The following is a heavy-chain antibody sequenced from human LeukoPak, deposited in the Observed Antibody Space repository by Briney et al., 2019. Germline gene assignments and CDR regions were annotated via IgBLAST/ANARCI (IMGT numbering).Heavy chain of an antibody. CDR1: GDSVSSSSAS. Sequence: PSQTLSLTCAISGDSVSSSSASWNWIRQSSSRGLEWLGRTFYRSKWYSEYAGSVRGRVTIKADTPKDQFSLQLYSVTPDDTAVYYCARDPGWEILHAFDIWGQGTMVTVSS. D-gene: IGHD1-26*01. V-gene: IGHV6-1*01. CDR2: TFYRSKWYS. J-gene: IGHJ3*02. CDR3: ARDPGWEILHAFDI.